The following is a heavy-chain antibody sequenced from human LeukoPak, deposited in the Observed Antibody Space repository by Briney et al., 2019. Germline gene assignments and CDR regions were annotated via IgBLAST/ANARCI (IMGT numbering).Heavy chain of an antibody. Sequence: ASVKVSCKASGGTFSSYAISWVRQAPGQGLEWMGWINPNSGGTNYAQKFQGRVTMTRDTSISTAYMELSRLRSDDTAVYYCARGRGRVAGTVKINDAFDIWGQGTMVTVSS. CDR1: GGTFSSYA. CDR3: ARGRGRVAGTVKINDAFDI. D-gene: IGHD6-19*01. CDR2: INPNSGGT. V-gene: IGHV1-2*02. J-gene: IGHJ3*02.